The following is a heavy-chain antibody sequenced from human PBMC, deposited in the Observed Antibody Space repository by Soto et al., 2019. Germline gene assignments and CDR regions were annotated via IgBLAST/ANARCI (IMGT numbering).Heavy chain of an antibody. CDR3: MRQVIGHLHGLVDV. CDR1: SGPSSSHN. J-gene: IGHJ6*02. V-gene: IGHV4-59*08. D-gene: IGHD2-21*01. CDR2: GYYTGGT. Sequence: QVELQHSGPRLVKPSETLSLTCSVSSGPSSSHNWGWIRQSPGRGLEWIGYGYYTGGTSYNRSLRSRVTISADTSTKHISLTLSSVTAADTAVYYCMRQVIGHLHGLVDVWGQGTTVSVSS.